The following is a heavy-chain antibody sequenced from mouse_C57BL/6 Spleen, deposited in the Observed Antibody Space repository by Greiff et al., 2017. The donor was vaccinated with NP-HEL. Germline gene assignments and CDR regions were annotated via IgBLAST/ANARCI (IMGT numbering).Heavy chain of an antibody. Sequence: VQLQQSGTELVKPGASGYTFTSYWMHWVKQRPGQGLEWIGNINPSNGGTNYNEKFKSKATLTVDKSSSTAYMQLSSLTSEDSAVYYCARRGSNWYFDVWGTGTTVTVSS. CDR1: GYTFTSYW. CDR3: ARRGSNWYFDV. D-gene: IGHD5-1*01. CDR2: INPSNGGT. V-gene: IGHV1-53*01. J-gene: IGHJ1*03.